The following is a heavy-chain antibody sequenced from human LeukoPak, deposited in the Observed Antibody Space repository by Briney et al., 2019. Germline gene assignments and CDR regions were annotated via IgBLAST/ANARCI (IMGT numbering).Heavy chain of an antibody. J-gene: IGHJ4*02. CDR2: ISSSGSTI. CDR1: GFTFSSYE. D-gene: IGHD4-17*01. V-gene: IGHV3-48*03. Sequence: PGGSLRLSCAASGFTFSSYEMNWVRQAPGKGLEWVSYISSSGSTIYYADSVKGRFTISRDNAKNSLYLQMNSLRAEDTAVYYCARVDRTTVTTYWGQGTLVTVSS. CDR3: ARVDRTTVTTY.